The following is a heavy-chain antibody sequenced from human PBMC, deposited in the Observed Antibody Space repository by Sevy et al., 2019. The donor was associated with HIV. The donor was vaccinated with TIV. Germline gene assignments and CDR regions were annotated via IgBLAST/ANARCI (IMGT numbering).Heavy chain of an antibody. Sequence: GGSLRLSCAASGFTFSSYGMHWVRQAPGKGLEWVAVISYDGSNKFYADSVKGRFTISRDNSKNTLYLQMNSLRTDDTAVYYCAKHEAATPYYYYGMDVWGQGTPVIVSS. V-gene: IGHV3-30*18. J-gene: IGHJ6*02. CDR3: AKHEAATPYYYYGMDV. CDR2: ISYDGSNK. CDR1: GFTFSSYG. D-gene: IGHD2-15*01.